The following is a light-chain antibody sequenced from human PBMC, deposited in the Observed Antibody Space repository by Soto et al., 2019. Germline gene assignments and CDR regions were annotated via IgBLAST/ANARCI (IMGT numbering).Light chain of an antibody. CDR3: AAWDDSLSAPV. Sequence: QAVVTQPPSVSGAPGQRVTISCTGSSSNIGAGFDVHWYHQIAGTAPKLLIYGNSNRPSGVPDRFSGSKSGTSASLAINGLQAEDEADYYCAAWDDSLSAPVFGGGTKLTVL. V-gene: IGLV1-40*01. CDR1: SSNIGAGFD. CDR2: GNS. J-gene: IGLJ2*01.